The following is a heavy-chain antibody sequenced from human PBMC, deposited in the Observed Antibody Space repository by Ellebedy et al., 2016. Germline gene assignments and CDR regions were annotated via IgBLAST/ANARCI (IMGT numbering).Heavy chain of an antibody. D-gene: IGHD1-20*01. Sequence: GSLRLXXTVSGGSISSYYWSWIRQPAGKGLEWIGRIYSSGSTNYNPSLKSRVTMSVDTPKNQFSLKLSSVTAADTAVYYCAREGYNLNNFDYWGQGTLVTVSS. CDR2: IYSSGST. J-gene: IGHJ4*02. V-gene: IGHV4-4*07. CDR1: GGSISSYY. CDR3: AREGYNLNNFDY.